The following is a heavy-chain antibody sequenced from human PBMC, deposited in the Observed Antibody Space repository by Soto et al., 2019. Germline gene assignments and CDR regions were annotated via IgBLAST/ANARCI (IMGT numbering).Heavy chain of an antibody. J-gene: IGHJ4*02. CDR2: ISYDGNNK. D-gene: IGHD5-18*01. V-gene: IGHV3-30*03. Sequence: GGSLRLSCAASEFTFSNYAMHWVRQAPGKGLQWLAVISYDGNNKYYADSVEGRFTISRDNSKNTVYLQMNSLKIDDTAVYYCTSRRDWTAVDPLDYWGLGTLVTSSS. CDR3: TSRRDWTAVDPLDY. CDR1: EFTFSNYA.